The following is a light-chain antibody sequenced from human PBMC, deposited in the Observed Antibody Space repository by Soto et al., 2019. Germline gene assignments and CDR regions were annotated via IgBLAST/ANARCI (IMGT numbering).Light chain of an antibody. J-gene: IGLJ3*02. CDR2: EVS. CDR3: ISYTGSTSWV. Sequence: QSALTQPASVSGSPGQSITISCTGTSSDVGSYNYVSWYQQHPGKAPKLMIYEVSNRPSGVSNRFSGSKSGNTASLTISGLQAEDEADYYCISYTGSTSWVFGGGTKLTVL. V-gene: IGLV2-14*01. CDR1: SSDVGSYNY.